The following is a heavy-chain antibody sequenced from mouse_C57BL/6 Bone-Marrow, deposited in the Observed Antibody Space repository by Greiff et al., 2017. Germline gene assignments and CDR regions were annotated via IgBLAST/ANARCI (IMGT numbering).Heavy chain of an antibody. D-gene: IGHD2-4*01. CDR3: ARQGRLRHAMDY. V-gene: IGHV5-9*01. CDR2: ISGGGGNT. Sequence: DVHLVESGGGLVKPGGSLKLSCAASGFTFSSYTMSWVRQTPEKRLAWVATISGGGGNTYYPDSVKGRFTISRDNAKNTLYLQMSSLRSEDTALYYCARQGRLRHAMDYWGQGTSVTVSS. J-gene: IGHJ4*01. CDR1: GFTFSSYT.